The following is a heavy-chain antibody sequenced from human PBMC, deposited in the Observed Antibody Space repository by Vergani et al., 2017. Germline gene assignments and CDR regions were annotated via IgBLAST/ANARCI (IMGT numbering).Heavy chain of an antibody. Sequence: QVQLVQSGAEVKKPGASVKVSCKASGYTFTDYFIHWARQAPGQGLEWMGWSNPNSGGTKYAQNFQGRLTMARDTSISTAYMELSRLRSDDTAVYYCARALTVNWFDPWGQGTLVTVSS. J-gene: IGHJ5*02. V-gene: IGHV1-2*02. CDR3: ARALTVNWFDP. CDR2: SNPNSGGT. CDR1: GYTFTDYF. D-gene: IGHD4-11*01.